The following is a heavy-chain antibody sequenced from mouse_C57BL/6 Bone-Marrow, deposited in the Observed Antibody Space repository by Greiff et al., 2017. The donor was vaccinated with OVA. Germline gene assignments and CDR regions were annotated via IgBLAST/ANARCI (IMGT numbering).Heavy chain of an antibody. V-gene: IGHV10-1*01. D-gene: IGHD6-5*01. Sequence: DVKLVESGGGLVQPKGSLKLSCAASGFSFNTYAMNWVRQAPGKGLEWVARIRSKSNNYATYYADSVKDRFTISRDDSESMLYLQMHTLKTEDTAMYYCVRHALCMDDWGQGTSVTVAS. J-gene: IGHJ4*01. CDR2: IRSKSNNYAT. CDR3: VRHALCMDD. CDR1: GFSFNTYA.